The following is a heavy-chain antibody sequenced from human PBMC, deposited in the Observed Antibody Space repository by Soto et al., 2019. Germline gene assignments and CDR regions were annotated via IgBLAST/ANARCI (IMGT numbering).Heavy chain of an antibody. CDR3: ARGGGTTFNWFDP. J-gene: IGHJ5*02. D-gene: IGHD2-15*01. Sequence: QLQLQESGPGLAKPSETLSLTCTVSGGSISSSSYYWGWIRQHPGKGLEWIGSIYYSGNTYYRPSLKSRGTTSVDTSKNQFSLKLSSVTAADTAVYYCARGGGTTFNWFDPWGQGTLVTVSS. CDR2: IYYSGNT. V-gene: IGHV4-39*01. CDR1: GGSISSSSYY.